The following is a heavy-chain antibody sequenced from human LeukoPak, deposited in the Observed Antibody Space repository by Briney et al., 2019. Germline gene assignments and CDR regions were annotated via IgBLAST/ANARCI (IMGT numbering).Heavy chain of an antibody. CDR3: ARGFNSDILTAYSP. Sequence: PSETLSLICGVSGSSISSDYFWGWIRQTPGKGLEWVGSIYDSGNTYYNPSLKSRVSISVDTSKNQFSLKMSSVTAADTAVYYCARGFNSDILTAYSPWGQGTLVTVSS. J-gene: IGHJ5*02. D-gene: IGHD3-9*01. CDR2: IYDSGNT. V-gene: IGHV4-38-2*01. CDR1: GSSISSDYF.